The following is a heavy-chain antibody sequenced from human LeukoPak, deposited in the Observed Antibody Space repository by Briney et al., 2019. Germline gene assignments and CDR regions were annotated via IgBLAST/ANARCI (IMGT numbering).Heavy chain of an antibody. CDR2: IYPADSDI. Sequence: GESLKISCKGSGYSINNYWIGWVRQMPGKGLVWMGIIYPADSDIRYSPSFQGQVTISADQSISTAYLQWSSLKASDTAMYYCARQEYCSGGSCYTWFDPWGQGTLVTVSS. D-gene: IGHD2-15*01. CDR3: ARQEYCSGGSCYTWFDP. J-gene: IGHJ5*02. V-gene: IGHV5-51*01. CDR1: GYSINNYW.